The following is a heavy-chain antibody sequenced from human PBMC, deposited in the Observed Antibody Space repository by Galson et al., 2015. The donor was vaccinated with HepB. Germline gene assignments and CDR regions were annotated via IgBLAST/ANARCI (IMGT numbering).Heavy chain of an antibody. CDR2: ISAYNGNT. CDR3: ARDEVTMVRGVTDYYYGMDV. CDR1: GYTFTSYG. V-gene: IGHV1-18*01. D-gene: IGHD3-10*01. Sequence: SVKVSCKASGYTFTSYGISWVRQAPGQGLEWMGWISAYNGNTNYAQKLQGRVTMTTDTSTSTAYMELRSLRSDDTAVYYCARDEVTMVRGVTDYYYGMDVWGQGTTVTVSS. J-gene: IGHJ6*02.